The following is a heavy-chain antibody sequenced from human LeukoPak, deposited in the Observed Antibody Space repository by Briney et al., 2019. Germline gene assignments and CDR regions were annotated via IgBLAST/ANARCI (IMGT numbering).Heavy chain of an antibody. V-gene: IGHV3-30*04. Sequence: PGGSLRLSCAASGFTFSSYAMHWVRQAPGKGLEWVAVISYDGSNKYYADSVKGRFTISRDNSKNTLYLQMNSLRAEDTAVYYCARGHNYYGSGSYYRGLDYWGQGTLVTVSS. J-gene: IGHJ4*02. D-gene: IGHD3-10*01. CDR1: GFTFSSYA. CDR3: ARGHNYYGSGSYYRGLDY. CDR2: ISYDGSNK.